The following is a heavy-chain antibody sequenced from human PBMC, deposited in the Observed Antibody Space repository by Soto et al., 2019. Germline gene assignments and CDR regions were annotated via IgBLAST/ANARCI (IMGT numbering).Heavy chain of an antibody. V-gene: IGHV1-46*03. CDR3: AITSCSSTSCYPYYMDV. CDR2: INPSGGST. J-gene: IGHJ6*03. D-gene: IGHD2-2*01. Sequence: ASVKVSCKASGYTFTSYYMHWVRQAPGQGLEWMGIINPSGGSTSYAQKFQGRVTMTRDTSTSTVYMELSSLRSEDTAVYYCAITSCSSTSCYPYYMDVWGKGTTVTVSS. CDR1: GYTFTSYY.